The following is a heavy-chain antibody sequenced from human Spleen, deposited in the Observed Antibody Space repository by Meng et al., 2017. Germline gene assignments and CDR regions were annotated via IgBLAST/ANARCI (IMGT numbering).Heavy chain of an antibody. D-gene: IGHD6-19*01. CDR3: AGVSVAGPAPVFDY. V-gene: IGHV6-1*01. CDR2: TYYRSKWYN. Sequence: QVQLQQSGPGLVKPSQTLPLTCALSGDSVSSSSVAWNWIRQSPSRGLEWLGRTYYRSKWYNDYAVSVKSRITINPDTSRNQFSLQLNSVTPEDTAVYYCAGVSVAGPAPVFDYWGQGTLVTVSS. J-gene: IGHJ4*02. CDR1: GDSVSSSSVA.